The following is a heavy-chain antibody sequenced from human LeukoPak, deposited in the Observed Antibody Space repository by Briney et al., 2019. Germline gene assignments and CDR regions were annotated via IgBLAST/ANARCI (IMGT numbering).Heavy chain of an antibody. V-gene: IGHV3-21*01. Sequence: GGSLRLSCAASGFTFSSYSMNWVRQAPGKGLEWVSSISSSSSYIYYADSVKGRFTISRDNAKNSLYLQMNSLRAEDTAVYYCARGYWDIVVVVAANFDYWGQGTLVTVSS. CDR3: ARGYWDIVVVVAANFDY. CDR1: GFTFSSYS. D-gene: IGHD2-15*01. J-gene: IGHJ4*02. CDR2: ISSSSSYI.